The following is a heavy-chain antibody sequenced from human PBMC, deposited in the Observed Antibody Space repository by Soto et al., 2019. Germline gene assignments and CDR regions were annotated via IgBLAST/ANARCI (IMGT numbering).Heavy chain of an antibody. CDR1: GYTFTSYG. Sequence: GASVKVSCKASGYTFTSYGISWVRQAPGQGLEWMGWISAYNGNTNYAQKLQGRVTMTTDTSTSTAYMELRSLRSDDTAVYYCAWRSCSGGSCYDAFDIWGQGTMVTVSS. CDR2: ISAYNGNT. J-gene: IGHJ3*02. CDR3: AWRSCSGGSCYDAFDI. D-gene: IGHD2-15*01. V-gene: IGHV1-18*01.